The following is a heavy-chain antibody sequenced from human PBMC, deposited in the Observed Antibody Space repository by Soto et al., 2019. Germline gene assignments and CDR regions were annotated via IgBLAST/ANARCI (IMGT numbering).Heavy chain of an antibody. Sequence: SETLSLTCTVSGXSISSYYWSWIRQPPGKGLEWIGYIYYSGSTNYNPSLKSRVTISVDTSKNQFSLKLSSVTAVDTAVYYCARTSKVPYMDVWGKGTTVTVSS. CDR1: GXSISSYY. CDR2: IYYSGST. V-gene: IGHV4-59*01. J-gene: IGHJ6*03. D-gene: IGHD1-1*01. CDR3: ARTSKVPYMDV.